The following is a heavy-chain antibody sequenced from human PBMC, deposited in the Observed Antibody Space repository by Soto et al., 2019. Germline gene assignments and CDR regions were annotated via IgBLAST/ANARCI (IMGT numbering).Heavy chain of an antibody. CDR3: ARDSKWVAVAGTPYYYYYGMDV. V-gene: IGHV1-46*01. J-gene: IGHJ6*02. CDR1: GYTFTSYY. Sequence: ASVKVSCKASGYTFTSYYMHWVRQAPGQGLEWMGIINPSGGSTNYAQKFQGRVTMTRDTSTSTVYMELSSLRSDDTAVYYCARDSKWVAVAGTPYYYYYGMDVWGQGTTVTVSS. CDR2: INPSGGST. D-gene: IGHD6-19*01.